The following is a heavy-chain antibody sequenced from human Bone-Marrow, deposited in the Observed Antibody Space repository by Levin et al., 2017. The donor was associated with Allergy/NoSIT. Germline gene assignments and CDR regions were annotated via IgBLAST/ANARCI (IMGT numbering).Heavy chain of an antibody. CDR1: GFTFTSYA. Sequence: GESLKISCAASGFTFTSYAMSWVRQAPGKGLEWVSAISGSGVTTYYADSVKGRFTISRDNSKNTLFLQMSSLRAEDTALYYCVKDERHGGYGEQFDYWGQGTLVTVSS. J-gene: IGHJ4*02. CDR3: VKDERHGGYGEQFDY. CDR2: ISGSGVTT. V-gene: IGHV3-23*01. D-gene: IGHD5-12*01.